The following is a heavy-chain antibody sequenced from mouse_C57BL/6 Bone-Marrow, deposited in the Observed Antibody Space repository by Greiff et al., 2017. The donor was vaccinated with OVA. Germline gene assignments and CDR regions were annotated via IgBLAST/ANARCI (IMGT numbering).Heavy chain of an antibody. Sequence: QVQLKESGAELVRPGTSVKMSCKASGYTFTNYWIGWAKQRPGHGLEWIGDIYPGGGYTNYNEKFKGKATLTADKSSSTAYMQFSSLTSEDSAIYYCARGYDYIDYWGQGTTLTVSS. CDR3: ARGYDYIDY. CDR2: IYPGGGYT. D-gene: IGHD2-3*01. CDR1: GYTFTNYW. J-gene: IGHJ2*01. V-gene: IGHV1-63*01.